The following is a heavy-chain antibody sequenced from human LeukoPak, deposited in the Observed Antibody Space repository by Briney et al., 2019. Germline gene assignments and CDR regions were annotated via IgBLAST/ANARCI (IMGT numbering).Heavy chain of an antibody. CDR3: ARDHGVTTVRMDV. CDR1: GFTFSRYW. CDR2: INSDGSST. D-gene: IGHD4-17*01. V-gene: IGHV3-74*01. J-gene: IGHJ6*02. Sequence: GGSLRLSCAASGFTFSRYWMHWVRQAPGKGLVWVSRINSDGSSTTYADSVKGRFTISRDNAKNSLYLQMNSLRAEDTAVYYCARDHGVTTVRMDVWGQGTTVSVSS.